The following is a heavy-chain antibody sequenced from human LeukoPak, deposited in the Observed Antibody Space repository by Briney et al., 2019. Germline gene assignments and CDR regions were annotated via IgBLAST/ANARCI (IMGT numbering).Heavy chain of an antibody. CDR3: AIAPTYGDSLYTGFDP. J-gene: IGHJ5*02. D-gene: IGHD4-17*01. CDR2: IVPIFGTA. Sequence: GASVKVSCKASGGTFSSYAISWVRQAPGQGLEWMGGIVPIFGTANYAQKFQGRVTITTDESTSTAYMELSSLRSEDTAVYYCAIAPTYGDSLYTGFDPWGQGTLVTVSS. V-gene: IGHV1-69*05. CDR1: GGTFSSYA.